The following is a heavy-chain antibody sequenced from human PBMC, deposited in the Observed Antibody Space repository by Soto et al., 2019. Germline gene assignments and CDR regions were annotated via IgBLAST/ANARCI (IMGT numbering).Heavy chain of an antibody. CDR1: GFTFTSSL. J-gene: IGHJ4*02. CDR2: VVLGRGNT. Sequence: QMQLVQSGPEVRKPGTSVKVSCKASGFTFTSSLMQWVRQARGQRLEWIGWVVLGRGNTNYAQKFHERVTITRDMSTSTAYMELSSLRSEDTAVYYCATGPAGASLHSDSWGQGTLVTVSS. CDR3: ATGPAGASLHSDS. D-gene: IGHD1-26*01. V-gene: IGHV1-58*02.